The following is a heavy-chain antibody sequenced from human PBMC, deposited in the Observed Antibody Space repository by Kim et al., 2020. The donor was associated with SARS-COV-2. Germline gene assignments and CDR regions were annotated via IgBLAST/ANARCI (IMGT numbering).Heavy chain of an antibody. CDR1: GYTFTSYY. Sequence: ASVKVSCKASGYTFTSYYMHWVRQAPGQGLEWMGIINPSGGSTSYAQKFQGRVTMTRDTSTSTVYMELSSLRSEDTAVYYCARNPGGYGSGSYYNYYFDYWGQGTLLTVSS. J-gene: IGHJ4*02. CDR3: ARNPGGYGSGSYYNYYFDY. CDR2: INPSGGST. D-gene: IGHD3-10*01. V-gene: IGHV1-46*01.